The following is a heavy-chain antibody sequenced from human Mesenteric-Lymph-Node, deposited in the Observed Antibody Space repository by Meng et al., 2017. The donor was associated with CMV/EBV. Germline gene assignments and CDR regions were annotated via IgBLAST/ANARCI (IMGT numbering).Heavy chain of an antibody. J-gene: IGHJ5*02. Sequence: GSVSGADSFWSWIRQHPGKGLEWIGYIYHTGSTKYSPSLKSRVTMSVDTSKNQFFLKLRSVTAADTAVYYCLRDLFRYSSSTELQPWGQGTLVTVSS. CDR3: LRDLFRYSSSTELQP. CDR1: GSVSGADSF. CDR2: IYHTGST. V-gene: IGHV4-61*08. D-gene: IGHD6-6*01.